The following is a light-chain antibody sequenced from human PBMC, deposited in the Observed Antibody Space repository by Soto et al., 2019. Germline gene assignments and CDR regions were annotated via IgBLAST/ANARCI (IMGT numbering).Light chain of an antibody. CDR1: QSLLHSNGYNY. CDR2: LGS. CDR3: MQPLQSWT. Sequence: DTVLTQSPLSLSVTPGEPASISCRSSQSLLHSNGYNYLDWYLQKPGQSPQLLIYLGSNRASGVPDRFSGSGSGTDFTLKISRVEAGDVGVYYCMQPLQSWTFGQGTKVDIK. J-gene: IGKJ1*01. V-gene: IGKV2-28*01.